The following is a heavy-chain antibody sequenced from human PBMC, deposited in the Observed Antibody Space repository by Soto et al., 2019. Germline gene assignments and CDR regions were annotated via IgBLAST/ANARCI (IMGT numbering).Heavy chain of an antibody. Sequence: QVQLVESGGGVVQPGRSLRLSCAASGFTFSSYGMHWVRQAPGKGLEWVAVIWYDGSNKYYADSVKGRFTISRDNSKNTRDLQMTSLRAEDTAVYYCARVRGIAVAPFDYWGQGTLVTVSS. D-gene: IGHD6-19*01. J-gene: IGHJ4*02. CDR3: ARVRGIAVAPFDY. CDR2: IWYDGSNK. V-gene: IGHV3-33*01. CDR1: GFTFSSYG.